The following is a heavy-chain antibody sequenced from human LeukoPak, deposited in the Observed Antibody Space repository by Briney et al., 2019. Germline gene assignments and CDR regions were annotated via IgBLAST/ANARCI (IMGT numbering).Heavy chain of an antibody. Sequence: SETLSLTCAVYGGSFSGYYWSWIRQPPGKGLEWIGEINHSGSTYYNPSLKSRVTISVDRSKNQFSLKLSSVTAADTAVYYCARTTWESSSWYGTSAFDIWGQGTMVTVSS. J-gene: IGHJ3*02. CDR3: ARTTWESSSWYGTSAFDI. V-gene: IGHV4-34*01. CDR2: INHSGST. CDR1: GGSFSGYY. D-gene: IGHD6-13*01.